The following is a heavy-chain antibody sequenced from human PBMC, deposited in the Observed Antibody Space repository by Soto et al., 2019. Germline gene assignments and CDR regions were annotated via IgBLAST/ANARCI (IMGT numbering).Heavy chain of an antibody. D-gene: IGHD3-22*01. CDR3: ARDQHHYYYDSSGYYSYWYFDL. Sequence: GGSLRLSCAASGFTFSSYWMHWVRQAPGKGLVWVSRINSDGSSTSYADSVKGRFTISRDNAKNTLYLQMNSLRAEDTAVYYCARDQHHYYYDSSGYYSYWYFDLWGRGTLVTVSS. CDR2: INSDGSST. V-gene: IGHV3-74*01. J-gene: IGHJ2*01. CDR1: GFTFSSYW.